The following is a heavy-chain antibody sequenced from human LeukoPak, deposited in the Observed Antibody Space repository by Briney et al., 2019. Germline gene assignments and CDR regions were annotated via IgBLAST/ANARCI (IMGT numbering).Heavy chain of an antibody. D-gene: IGHD2/OR15-2a*01. CDR1: VGSVSNYY. CDR2: VYYRGST. CDR3: ARHSSSFLHY. V-gene: IGHV4-59*08. J-gene: IGHJ4*02. Sequence: SETLSLTCTVSVGSVSNYYWSWIRQPPGKGLEWIGYVYYRGSTNYNPSLKSRVTISVDTSKNQFSLKLSSVTAADTAVYYCARHSSSFLHYWGQGTLVTVSS.